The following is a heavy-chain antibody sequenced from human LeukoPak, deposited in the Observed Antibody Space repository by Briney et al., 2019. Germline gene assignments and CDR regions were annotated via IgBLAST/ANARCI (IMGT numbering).Heavy chain of an antibody. V-gene: IGHV3-33*01. CDR3: VRDIKSRYLDH. Sequence: GRSLRLSCAASEFTFRSHGMHWVRQAPGKGLEWAAVIWYDGSNEYYADSVKGRFTISRDNSKNMLYLQMNSLRGEDTAVYYCVRDIKSRYLDHWGQGTLVIVSS. D-gene: IGHD1-14*01. CDR2: IWYDGSNE. CDR1: EFTFRSHG. J-gene: IGHJ4*01.